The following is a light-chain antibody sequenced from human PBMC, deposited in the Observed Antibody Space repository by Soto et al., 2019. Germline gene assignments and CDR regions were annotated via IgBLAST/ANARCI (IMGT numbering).Light chain of an antibody. CDR1: QGIRHD. CDR2: AAS. V-gene: IGKV1-6*01. J-gene: IGKJ4*01. CDR3: LQDDTYPLT. Sequence: AIQMTQSPSSLSASVGDRVTITCRASQGIRHDLGWYQQKPGKAPKLLIYAASTLHSGVPSRFSGSGSGTEFTLTISSLQPEDCATYYCLQDDTYPLTFGGGTKVEIK.